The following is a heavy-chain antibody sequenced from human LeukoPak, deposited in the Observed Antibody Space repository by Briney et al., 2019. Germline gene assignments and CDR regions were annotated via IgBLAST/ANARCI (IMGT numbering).Heavy chain of an antibody. Sequence: ASVKVSCKASGYTFTSYDINWVRQATGQGLEWMGWMNPNSGNTGYAQKFQGRVTITRNTSISTAYMELSSLRSEDTAVYYCARGDIVVVPAAIHYYMDVWGKGTTVTVSS. J-gene: IGHJ6*03. CDR1: GYTFTSYD. CDR3: ARGDIVVVPAAIHYYMDV. D-gene: IGHD2-2*01. V-gene: IGHV1-8*03. CDR2: MNPNSGNT.